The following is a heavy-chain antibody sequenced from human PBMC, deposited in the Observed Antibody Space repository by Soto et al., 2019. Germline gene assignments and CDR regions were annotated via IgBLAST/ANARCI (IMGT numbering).Heavy chain of an antibody. CDR3: ARVPHNFDWAPSGLDV. V-gene: IGHV1-18*04. D-gene: IGHD3-9*01. CDR1: GNIFTSNG. Sequence: QVQLVQSGAEVKKPGASVKVSCKASGNIFTSNGISWVRQAPGQGLEWMGWISAYNGNTNYAQKFQGRVSMTTDTTPSTAYMELRSLRSDDTAVYYCARVPHNFDWAPSGLDVWGQGTTVTVSS. CDR2: ISAYNGNT. J-gene: IGHJ6*02.